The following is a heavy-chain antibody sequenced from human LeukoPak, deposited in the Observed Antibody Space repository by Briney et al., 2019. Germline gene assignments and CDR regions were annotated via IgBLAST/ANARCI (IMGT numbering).Heavy chain of an antibody. CDR3: ARSGGLQKFDY. Sequence: PGGSLRLSCVASGFIVSNNYMSWVRQAPGKGLEWVSVLYNAGSTYYADSVKGRFTISRDTSKKTLYLQLNSLRTEDTAVYYCARSGGLQKFDYWGQGTLVTVSS. CDR2: LYNAGST. CDR1: GFIVSNNY. D-gene: IGHD4-11*01. V-gene: IGHV3-53*05. J-gene: IGHJ4*02.